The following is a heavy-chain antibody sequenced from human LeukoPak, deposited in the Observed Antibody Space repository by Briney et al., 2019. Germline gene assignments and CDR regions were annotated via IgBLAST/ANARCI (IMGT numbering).Heavy chain of an antibody. V-gene: IGHV4-31*03. CDR3: ARGGSSGWYGGYFDY. D-gene: IGHD6-19*01. J-gene: IGHJ4*02. CDR1: GGSISSGGYY. CDR2: IYYSGST. Sequence: SQTLSLTCTVSGGSISSGGYYWSWIRQHPGKGLEWIGYIYYSGSTFYNPSLKSRVTISVDTSKNQFSLKLSSVTAADTAVYYCARGGSSGWYGGYFDYWGQGTLVTVSS.